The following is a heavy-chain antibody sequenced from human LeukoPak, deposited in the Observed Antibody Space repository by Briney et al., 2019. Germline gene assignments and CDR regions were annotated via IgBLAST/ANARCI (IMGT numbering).Heavy chain of an antibody. Sequence: SQTLSLTCTVSGGSLSSGDYYWSWVRQPRGKGLEWIGYIYYSGSTYYNPSLKSRVTISVDTSKNQFSLKLSSVTAADTAVYYCARDLIRPMVRGVIFDYGMDVWGQGTTVTVSS. CDR1: GGSLSSGDYY. CDR3: ARDLIRPMVRGVIFDYGMDV. J-gene: IGHJ6*02. D-gene: IGHD3-10*01. CDR2: IYYSGST. V-gene: IGHV4-30-4*01.